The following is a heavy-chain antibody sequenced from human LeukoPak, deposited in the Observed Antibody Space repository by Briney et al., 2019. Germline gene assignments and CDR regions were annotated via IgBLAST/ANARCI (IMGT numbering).Heavy chain of an antibody. V-gene: IGHV1-2*02. J-gene: IGHJ4*02. CDR1: GYTFSGYY. CDR2: INLNTGGT. CDR3: ASPAEHGEYARVDY. D-gene: IGHD4-17*01. Sequence: GASVKVSCKASGYTFSGYYMHWVRQAPGQGLEWMGWINLNTGGTNYAQKLRGRVTMTRDTSIDTAYMELSSLISDDTAVYYCASPAEHGEYARVDYWGQGTLVTVSS.